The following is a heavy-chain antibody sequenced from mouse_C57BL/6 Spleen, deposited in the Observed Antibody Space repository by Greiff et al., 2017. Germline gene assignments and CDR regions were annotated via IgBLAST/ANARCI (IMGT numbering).Heavy chain of an antibody. CDR1: GYSITSGYY. CDR2: ISYDGSN. J-gene: IGHJ3*01. CDR3: ASMRDFYYDYDDGFAY. Sequence: VQLQESGPGLVKPSQSLSLTCSVTGYSITSGYYWNWIRQFPGNKLEWMGYISYDGSNNYNPSLKNRISITRDTSKNQFFLKLNSVTTEDTATYYCASMRDFYYDYDDGFAYWGQGTLVTVSA. D-gene: IGHD2-4*01. V-gene: IGHV3-6*01.